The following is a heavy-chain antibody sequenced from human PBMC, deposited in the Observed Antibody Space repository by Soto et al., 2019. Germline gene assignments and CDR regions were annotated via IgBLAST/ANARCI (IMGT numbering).Heavy chain of an antibody. CDR1: GGSISSGGYY. CDR3: ARGLGNWNYESGWYFDL. D-gene: IGHD1-7*01. Sequence: QVQLQESGPGLVKPSQTLSLTCTVSGGSISSGGYYWSWIRKHPGKGLEWIGYIYYSGSTYYNLSLKSRVTISVDTSKNQFSLKLSSVTAADTAVYYCARGLGNWNYESGWYFDLWGRGTLVTVSS. CDR2: IYYSGST. J-gene: IGHJ2*01. V-gene: IGHV4-31*03.